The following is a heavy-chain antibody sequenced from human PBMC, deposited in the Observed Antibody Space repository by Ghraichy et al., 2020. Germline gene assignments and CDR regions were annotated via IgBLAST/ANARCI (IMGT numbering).Heavy chain of an antibody. J-gene: IGHJ6*02. CDR3: AKAGTRAVYGMDV. Sequence: GGSLRLSCAASGFTFNGYGMHWVRQSPGKGLECVAVISYDGSDAYYADSVRGRFTISRDNSKNTLYLQINSLRREDTAVYYCAKAGTRAVYGMDVWGQGTTVTVSS. CDR1: GFTFNGYG. V-gene: IGHV3-30*18. D-gene: IGHD3-10*01. CDR2: ISYDGSDA.